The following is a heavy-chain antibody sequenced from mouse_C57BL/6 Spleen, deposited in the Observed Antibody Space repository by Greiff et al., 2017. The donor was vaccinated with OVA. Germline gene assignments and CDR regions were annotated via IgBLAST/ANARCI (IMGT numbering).Heavy chain of an antibody. Sequence: EVKLMESGGGLVKPGGSLKLSCAASGFTFSSYTMSWVRQTPEKRLEWVATISGGGGNTYYPDSVKGRFTISRDNAKNTLYLQMSSLRSEDTALYYCARHYGSSYPAMDYWGQGTSVTVSS. CDR2: ISGGGGNT. D-gene: IGHD1-1*01. CDR3: ARHYGSSYPAMDY. CDR1: GFTFSSYT. V-gene: IGHV5-9*01. J-gene: IGHJ4*01.